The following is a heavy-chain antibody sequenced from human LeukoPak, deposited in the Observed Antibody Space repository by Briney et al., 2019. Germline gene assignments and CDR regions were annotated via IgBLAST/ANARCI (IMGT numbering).Heavy chain of an antibody. J-gene: IGHJ4*02. Sequence: PGESLKISCKGSGYSFTSYWIGWVREMPGKGLEWSGIIYPDDSDTRYSPSFQGQVTMSAGKSISTAYLQWSSLRASDTAMYYCARRVRVVGATDYFDYWGQGTLVTVSS. D-gene: IGHD1-26*01. CDR3: ARRVRVVGATDYFDY. V-gene: IGHV5-51*01. CDR1: GYSFTSYW. CDR2: IYPDDSDT.